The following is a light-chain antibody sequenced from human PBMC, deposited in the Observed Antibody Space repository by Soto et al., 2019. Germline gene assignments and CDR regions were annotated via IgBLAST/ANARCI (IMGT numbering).Light chain of an antibody. J-gene: IGLJ7*01. CDR2: VNSGGSH. CDR1: SGHSNYA. Sequence: QLVLTQSPSASASLGASVKLTCTLSSGHSNYAIAWHQRQPEKGPRFLMKVNSGGSHIKGDGIPDRFSGSSSGAERYLFXSXXXSEDEADYYCQTWGTGSAIVVFGGGTQLTVL. V-gene: IGLV4-69*01. CDR3: QTWGTGSAIVV.